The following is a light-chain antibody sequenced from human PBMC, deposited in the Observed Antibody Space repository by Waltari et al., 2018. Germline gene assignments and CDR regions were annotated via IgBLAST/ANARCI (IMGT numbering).Light chain of an antibody. V-gene: IGKV1-5*03. Sequence: DIQMTQSPATLSASVGDRVPITCRASQNIHTWVAWYQQKLGKAPKLLIYRASTLESGVPSRFSGSGSGTEFTLTISSLQPDDFATYYCQQFKSSPFTFGPGTKVDIK. J-gene: IGKJ3*01. CDR2: RAS. CDR3: QQFKSSPFT. CDR1: QNIHTW.